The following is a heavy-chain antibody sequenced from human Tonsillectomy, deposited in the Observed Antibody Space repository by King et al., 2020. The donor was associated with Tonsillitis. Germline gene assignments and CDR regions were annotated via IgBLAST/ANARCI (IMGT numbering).Heavy chain of an antibody. CDR3: ASFDYDILTGYSALDAFDI. D-gene: IGHD3-9*01. CDR2: IYPGDSDI. J-gene: IGHJ3*02. CDR1: GYSFTSYW. V-gene: IGHV5-51*01. Sequence: VQLVESGAEVKKPGESLKISCKGSGYSFTSYWIGWVRQMPGKGLEWMGIIYPGDSDIRYSPSFQGQVTISADKSISTAYLQWSSLKASDTAMYYCASFDYDILTGYSALDAFDIWGQGTMVTVSS.